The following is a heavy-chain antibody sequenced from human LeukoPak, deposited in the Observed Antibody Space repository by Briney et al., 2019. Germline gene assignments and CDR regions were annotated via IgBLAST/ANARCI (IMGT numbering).Heavy chain of an antibody. CDR2: IYYSGST. D-gene: IGHD3-10*01. V-gene: IGHV4-59*01. CDR1: DGSINNYY. Sequence: SETLSLTCSVSDGSINNYYWSWIRQPPGKGLEWIGYIYYSGSTNYNPSLKSRVTISVDMSKNQFSLKLSSVTTADTAVYYCARLRGEYDYWGQGTLVTVSS. CDR3: ARLRGEYDY. J-gene: IGHJ4*02.